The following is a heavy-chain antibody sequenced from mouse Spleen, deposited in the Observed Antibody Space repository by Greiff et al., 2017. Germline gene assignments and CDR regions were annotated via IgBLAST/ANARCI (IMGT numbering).Heavy chain of an antibody. CDR3: ARKGDYDPLAY. D-gene: IGHD2-4*01. Sequence: QVQLKQPGAELVRPGTSVKLSCKASGYTFTSYWMHWVKQRPGQGLEWIGVIDPSDSYTNYNQKFKGKATLTVDTSSSTAYMQLSSLTSEDSAVYYCARKGDYDPLAYWGQGTLVTVSA. CDR1: GYTFTSYW. J-gene: IGHJ3*01. CDR2: IDPSDSYT. V-gene: IGHV1-59*01.